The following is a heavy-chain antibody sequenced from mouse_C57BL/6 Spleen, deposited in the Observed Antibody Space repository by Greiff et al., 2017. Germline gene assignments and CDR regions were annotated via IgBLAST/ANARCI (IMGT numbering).Heavy chain of an antibody. D-gene: IGHD1-1*02. CDR3: ARDGGSVSWYFDV. V-gene: IGHV1-26*01. CDR2: INPNNGGT. J-gene: IGHJ1*03. Sequence: EVQLQQSGPELVKPGASVKISCKASGYTFTDYYMNWVKQSHGKSLEWIGDINPNNGGTSYNQKFKGKATLTVDKSSSTAYMELRSLTSEYSAVYSCARDGGSVSWYFDVWGTGTTVTVSS. CDR1: GYTFTDYY.